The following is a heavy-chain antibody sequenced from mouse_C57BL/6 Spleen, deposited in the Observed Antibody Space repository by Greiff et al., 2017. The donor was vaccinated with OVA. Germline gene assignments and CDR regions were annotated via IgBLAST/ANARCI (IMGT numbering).Heavy chain of an antibody. CDR1: GFTFSNYW. J-gene: IGHJ3*01. Sequence: EVKVEESGGGLVQPGGSMKLSCVASGFTFSNYWMNWVRQSPEKGLEWVAQIRLKSDNYATHYAESVKGRFTISRDDSKSSVYLQMNNLRAEDTGIYYCTRIYYYGSSYDWFAYWGQGTLVTVSA. CDR2: IRLKSDNYAT. D-gene: IGHD1-1*01. V-gene: IGHV6-3*01. CDR3: TRIYYYGSSYDWFAY.